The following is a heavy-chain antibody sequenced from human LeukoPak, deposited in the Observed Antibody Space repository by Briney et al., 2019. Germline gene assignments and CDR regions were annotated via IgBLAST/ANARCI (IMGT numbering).Heavy chain of an antibody. CDR2: ISAYNGNT. Sequence: ASVKVSCKASGGTFSSYAISWVRQAPGQGLEWMGWISAYNGNTNYAQKLQGRVTMTTDTSTSTAYMELRSLRSDDTAVYYCARDLDSIPYYFDYWGQGTLVTVSS. D-gene: IGHD2-2*02. CDR1: GGTFSSYA. CDR3: ARDLDSIPYYFDY. V-gene: IGHV1-18*01. J-gene: IGHJ4*02.